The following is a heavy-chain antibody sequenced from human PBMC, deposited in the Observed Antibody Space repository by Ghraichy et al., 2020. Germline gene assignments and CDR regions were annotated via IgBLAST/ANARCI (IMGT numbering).Heavy chain of an antibody. CDR1: GGSISSSSYY. D-gene: IGHD4-11*01. CDR3: ARLSRGLQADY. Sequence: SETLSLTCTVSGGSISSSSYYWGWIRQPPGKGLEWIGSIYYSGSTYYNPSLKSRVTISVDTSKNQFSLKLSSVTAADTAVYYCARLSRGLQADYWGQGTLVTVSS. V-gene: IGHV4-39*01. CDR2: IYYSGST. J-gene: IGHJ4*02.